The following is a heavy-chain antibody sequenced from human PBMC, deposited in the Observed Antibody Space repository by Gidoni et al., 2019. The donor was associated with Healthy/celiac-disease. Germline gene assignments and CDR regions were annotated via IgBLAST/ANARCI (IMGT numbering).Heavy chain of an antibody. Sequence: QVQLQESGPGLVKPSQTLSLTCTGAGGSISRGSYYWSWIRQPAGKGLEWIGRIYTSGSTNYNPSLTSRVTISVDTSKNQFSLKLRSVTAADTAVYYCARGPRVTIFGVVIPTWGQGTLVTVSS. CDR2: IYTSGST. CDR3: ARGPRVTIFGVVIPT. D-gene: IGHD3-3*01. J-gene: IGHJ5*02. CDR1: GGSISRGSYY. V-gene: IGHV4-61*02.